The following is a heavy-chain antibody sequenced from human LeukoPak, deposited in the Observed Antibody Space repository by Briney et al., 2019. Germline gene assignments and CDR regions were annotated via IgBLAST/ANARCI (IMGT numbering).Heavy chain of an antibody. D-gene: IGHD7-27*01. V-gene: IGHV4-59*02. CDR2: IYYTET. CDR1: GGSVSDYY. CDR3: ATRKLGNDY. J-gene: IGHJ4*02. Sequence: SETLSLTCTVSGGSVSDYYWSWIRRSPGKGLEWIGYIYYTETSYNPSLKSRVTISADTSKNQFSLKLYSVTAADTAVYYCATRKLGNDYWGQGTLVTVSS.